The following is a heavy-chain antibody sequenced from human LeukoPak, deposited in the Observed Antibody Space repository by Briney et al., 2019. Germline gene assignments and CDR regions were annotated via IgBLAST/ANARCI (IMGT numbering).Heavy chain of an antibody. V-gene: IGHV3-23*01. Sequence: PGGSLRLSCAASGFTFSSYAMSWVRQAPGKGLEWVSAISGFGGNTYYADSVKGRFTISRDNSKNTLYLQMNSLRADDTAVYYCVRGLSFGRALVAENFDYWGQGTLVTVSS. CDR3: VRGLSFGRALVAENFDY. J-gene: IGHJ4*02. CDR1: GFTFSSYA. D-gene: IGHD3-10*01. CDR2: ISGFGGNT.